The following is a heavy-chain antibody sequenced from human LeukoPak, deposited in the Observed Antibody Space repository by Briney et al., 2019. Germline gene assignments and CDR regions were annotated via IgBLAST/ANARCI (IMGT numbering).Heavy chain of an antibody. CDR3: ARGGRGAAMNV. Sequence: KPSETLSLTCAVYGGSFSGYYWSWIRQPPGKGLEWIGEINHSGSTNYNPSLKSRVTISVDTSKNQFSLKLSSVTAADTAVYYCARGGRGAAMNVWGQRTLVTVSS. D-gene: IGHD2-2*01. J-gene: IGHJ4*02. V-gene: IGHV4-34*01. CDR1: GGSFSGYY. CDR2: INHSGST.